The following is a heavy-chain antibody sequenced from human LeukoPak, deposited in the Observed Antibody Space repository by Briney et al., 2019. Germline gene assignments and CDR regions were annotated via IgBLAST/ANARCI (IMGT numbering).Heavy chain of an antibody. Sequence: GGSLRLSCAASEFTFSSYAMSWVRQAPGRGLEWGSVISGSGGSTFYADSVKGRFTISRDNFKNTLFLQMNSLRAEDTAVYYCAKDRACSSISCSDFDYWGQGTLVTVSS. CDR3: AKDRACSSISCSDFDY. J-gene: IGHJ4*02. CDR1: EFTFSSYA. CDR2: ISGSGGST. D-gene: IGHD2-2*01. V-gene: IGHV3-23*01.